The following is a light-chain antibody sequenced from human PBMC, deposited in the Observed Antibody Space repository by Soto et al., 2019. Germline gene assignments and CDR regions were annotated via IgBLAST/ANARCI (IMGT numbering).Light chain of an antibody. V-gene: IGKV1-39*01. J-gene: IGKJ1*01. CDR3: QQSHTSPWT. CDR2: TTS. Sequence: DIQMTQSPSSLSASVGDRVTIACRASQSISGYLSWYKQKSGKPPTLLIYTTSNLHSGVPSRFSGRGSGADYTLTISNLQPEDFASYYCQQSHTSPWTFGQGTKVDI. CDR1: QSISGY.